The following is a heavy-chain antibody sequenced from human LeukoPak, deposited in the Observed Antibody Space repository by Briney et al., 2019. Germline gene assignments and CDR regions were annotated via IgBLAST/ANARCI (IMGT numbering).Heavy chain of an antibody. Sequence: ESTHYNPSLKSQLPLSVDTSKNHVSLKVPSVTAADTAVYYCARMGGITMIRGFLSAFDIWGQGTLVTVSS. CDR3: ARMGGITMIRGFLSAFDI. J-gene: IGHJ3*02. D-gene: IGHD3-10*01. V-gene: IGHV4-59*01. CDR2: EST.